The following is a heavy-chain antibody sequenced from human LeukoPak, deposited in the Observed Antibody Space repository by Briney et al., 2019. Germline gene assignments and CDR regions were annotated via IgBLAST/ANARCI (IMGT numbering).Heavy chain of an antibody. CDR2: ISTGSSST. V-gene: IGHV3-11*05. D-gene: IGHD3-22*01. CDR1: GFTFSDYY. Sequence: GGSLRLSCAASGFTFSDYYMSWVRQAPGKGLEWVSYISTGSSSTKYADSVRGRFTISRDNAKNSLYLQMNSLRAEDTAVYYCARDFIHRSGEAGYWGQGTLVTVSS. J-gene: IGHJ4*02. CDR3: ARDFIHRSGEAGY.